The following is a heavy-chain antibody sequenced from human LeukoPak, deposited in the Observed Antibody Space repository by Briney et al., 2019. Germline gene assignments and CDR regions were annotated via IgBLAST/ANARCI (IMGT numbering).Heavy chain of an antibody. CDR3: ARDRATSCYKYYYYYVMDV. D-gene: IGHD2-2*02. CDR2: INSDGSST. V-gene: IGHV3-74*01. Sequence: PGGSLRLSCAASGFTFSSYWMHWVRQAPGKGLVWVSRINSDGSSTSYADSVKGRFTISRDNAKNTLYLQMNSLRAEDTAVYYCARDRATSCYKYYYYYVMDVWGKGSSVTVSS. J-gene: IGHJ6*04. CDR1: GFTFSSYW.